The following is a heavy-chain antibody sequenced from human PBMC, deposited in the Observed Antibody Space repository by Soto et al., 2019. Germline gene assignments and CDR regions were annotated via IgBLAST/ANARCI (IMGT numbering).Heavy chain of an antibody. CDR3: ARRGGDYVGRNWFDP. CDR1: GFTFSDYY. CDR2: ISSSSRYT. D-gene: IGHD4-17*01. J-gene: IGHJ5*02. Sequence: QVQLVESGGGLVKPGGSLRLSCAASGFTFSDYYMSWIRQAPGKGLEWVSYISSSSRYTNYADSVKGRFTISRDNAKNSLYLQMNSLRAEDTAVYYCARRGGDYVGRNWFDPWGQGTLVTVSS. V-gene: IGHV3-11*06.